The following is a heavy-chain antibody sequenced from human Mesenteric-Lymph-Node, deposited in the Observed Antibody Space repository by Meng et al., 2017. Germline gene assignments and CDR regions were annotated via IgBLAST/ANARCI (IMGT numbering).Heavy chain of an antibody. D-gene: IGHD3-10*01. CDR3: VRDTRRGGGWFDP. CDR2: IYHGVNI. CDR1: GGSVSSGSYY. Sequence: QLQWSGPGLVRPSETPALTCTVSGGSVSSGSYYWSWIRQPPGKGLEWIGYIYHGVNIYYTPSLRSRFTISVDKSRNQFSLKLTSVSAADTAVYYCVRDTRRGGGWFDPWGKGTLVTVSS. J-gene: IGHJ5*02. V-gene: IGHV4-30-2*01.